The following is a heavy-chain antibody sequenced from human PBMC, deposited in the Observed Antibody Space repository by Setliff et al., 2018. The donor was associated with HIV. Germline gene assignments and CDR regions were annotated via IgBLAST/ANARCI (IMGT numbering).Heavy chain of an antibody. CDR1: GFTFSSYD. J-gene: IGHJ4*02. CDR3: AKGGQLWFSYFDY. V-gene: IGHV3-30*02. Sequence: PGGSLRLSCAASGFTFSSYDMHWVRQAPGKGLEWVTFIRYDGSNKYYADSVKGRFTISRDNSKNTLYRQMNSLRAEDTAVYYCAKGGQLWFSYFDYWGQGT. CDR2: IRYDGSNK. D-gene: IGHD5-18*01.